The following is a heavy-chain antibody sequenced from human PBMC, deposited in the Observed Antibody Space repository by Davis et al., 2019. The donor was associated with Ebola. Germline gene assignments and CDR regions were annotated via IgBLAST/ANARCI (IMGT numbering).Heavy chain of an antibody. CDR2: IFHNGNA. V-gene: IGHV4-30-2*01. D-gene: IGHD5-18*01. Sequence: SDTLSPTCTVPGGSISSGIYSWNWIRQPPGKGLEWIGYIFHNGNAYYNPSLESRVTMSLDMSKQQFSLNLSSVTAADTAVYYCARGADTAMVSMDVWGQGTTVTVSS. J-gene: IGHJ6*02. CDR3: ARGADTAMVSMDV. CDR1: GGSISSGIYS.